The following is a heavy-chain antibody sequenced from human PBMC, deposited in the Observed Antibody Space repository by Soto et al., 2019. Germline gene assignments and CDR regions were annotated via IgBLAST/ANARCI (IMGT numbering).Heavy chain of an antibody. J-gene: IGHJ6*04. CDR3: ARVLRAPVVCPTGGVPLDV. V-gene: IGHV1-3*01. CDR2: INADNGNT. CDR1: GYTFTAYP. D-gene: IGHD2-8*02. Sequence: QVQLVQSGSEVKKPGASMKMSCETSGYTFTAYPIHWVRQAPGQGLEWMGWINADNGNTKYSQKFQGRVTITRDTSARTVYLDLSSLRSEDTAVYYCARVLRAPVVCPTGGVPLDVWGKGTTVIVSS.